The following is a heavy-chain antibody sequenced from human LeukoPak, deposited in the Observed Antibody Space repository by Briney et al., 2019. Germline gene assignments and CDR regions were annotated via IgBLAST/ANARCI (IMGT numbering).Heavy chain of an antibody. CDR2: IQSDGGDK. CDR3: ARADSSIAARLSRSSIFNYYYYMDV. J-gene: IGHJ6*03. CDR1: GFTFSSYA. Sequence: GGSLRLSCAASGFTFSSYAMHWVRQAPGKGLEWLGLIQSDGGDKYYIDSVKGRFAISRDNSKNTLYLQMNSLRAEDTAVYYCARADSSIAARLSRSSIFNYYYYMDVWGKGTTVTVSS. V-gene: IGHV3-30*02. D-gene: IGHD6-6*01.